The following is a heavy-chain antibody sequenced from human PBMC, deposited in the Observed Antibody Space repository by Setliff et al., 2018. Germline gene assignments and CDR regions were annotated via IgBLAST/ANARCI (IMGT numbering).Heavy chain of an antibody. V-gene: IGHV3-7*01. CDR3: ARGSSSYDY. J-gene: IGHJ4*02. CDR2: IKQDGSEK. Sequence: QPGGSLRLSCAASGLTFSSYWMSWVRQAPGKGLEWVANIKQDGSEKYYVDSVKGRFTISRDNAKNSLYLQMNSLRAEDTAVYYCARGSSSYDYWGQGTLVTVSS. D-gene: IGHD6-6*01. CDR1: GLTFSSYW.